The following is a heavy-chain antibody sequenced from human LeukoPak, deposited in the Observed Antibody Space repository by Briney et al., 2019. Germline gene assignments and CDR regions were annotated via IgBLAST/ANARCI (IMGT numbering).Heavy chain of an antibody. D-gene: IGHD3-22*01. CDR3: ARLYYYDSSGYYSHYYYYYGMDV. CDR2: MNPNSGNT. V-gene: IGHV1-8*01. J-gene: IGHJ6*02. CDR1: GYTFTSYD. Sequence: ASVKVSCKASGYTFTSYDINWVRQATGQGLEWMGWMNPNSGNTGYAQRFQGRVTMTRNTSISTAYMELSSLRSEDTAVYYCARLYYYDSSGYYSHYYYYYGMDVWGQGTTVTVSS.